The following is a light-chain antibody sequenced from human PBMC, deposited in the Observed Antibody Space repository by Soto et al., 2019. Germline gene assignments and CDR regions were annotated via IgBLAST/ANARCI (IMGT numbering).Light chain of an antibody. CDR2: RAS. V-gene: IGKV1-5*03. CDR3: QQYKT. CDR1: QTISSW. Sequence: DIQMTQSPSTLSASVGDRVTITCRASQTISSWLAWYQLKPGKAPKLLVYRASTLESGVPSRFSGSGSGTEFTLTLSSLQPDDFATDYRQQYKTFGQGTKVEI. J-gene: IGKJ1*01.